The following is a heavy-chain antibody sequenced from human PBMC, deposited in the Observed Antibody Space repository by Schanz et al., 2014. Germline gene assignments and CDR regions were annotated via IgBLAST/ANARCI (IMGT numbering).Heavy chain of an antibody. Sequence: EVQVVESGGGLVQRGGSLRLSCEASRFTFSSYSFNWVRQAPGKGLEWVSSITASGDYMHYADSVKGRFTISRDNARNSLYLQMNNLRVEDTAVYYCARGPDYGSGSYSSYWGQGTLVTVSS. J-gene: IGHJ4*02. CDR3: ARGPDYGSGSYSSY. CDR1: RFTFSSYS. CDR2: ITASGDYM. D-gene: IGHD3-10*01. V-gene: IGHV3-21*01.